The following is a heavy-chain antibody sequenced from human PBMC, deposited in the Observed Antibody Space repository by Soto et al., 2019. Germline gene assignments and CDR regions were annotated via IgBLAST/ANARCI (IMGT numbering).Heavy chain of an antibody. Sequence: QVQLVQSGAEVKKPGSSVKVSCKASGGTFSRYAISWVRQAPGQGLEWMGGIVPGFGTASHAQTFQGRVTISADGSTSTASMELSRMRSEDTAVYYCGRELVITVRLWLYHYWGQGTRVTVSS. J-gene: IGHJ4*02. CDR2: IVPGFGTA. CDR3: GRELVITVRLWLYHY. CDR1: GGTFSRYA. V-gene: IGHV1-69*12. D-gene: IGHD3-16*01.